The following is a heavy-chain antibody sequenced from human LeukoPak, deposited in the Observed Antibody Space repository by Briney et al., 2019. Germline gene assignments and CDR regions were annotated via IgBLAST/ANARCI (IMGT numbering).Heavy chain of an antibody. CDR3: AKGGAATMRDGYNYYYYYMEV. D-gene: IGHD5-24*01. CDR1: GITFSSHA. J-gene: IGHJ6*03. CDR2: ISGSGGHT. V-gene: IGHV3-23*01. Sequence: GGSLRLSCAASGITFSSHAISWVRHAPGKGLEWVSLISGSGGHTYYGDSVKGRFTISRDNSTNRLYLQMNSLRPEDTAIYYCAKGGAATMRDGYNYYYYYMEVWGRGTTVTVSS.